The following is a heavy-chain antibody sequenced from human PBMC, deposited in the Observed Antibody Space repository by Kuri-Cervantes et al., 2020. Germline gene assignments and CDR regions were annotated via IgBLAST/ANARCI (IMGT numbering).Heavy chain of an antibody. D-gene: IGHD2-2*01. CDR1: GFPFSNYA. V-gene: IGHV3-23*01. J-gene: IGHJ4*02. CDR2: INGSGGST. Sequence: GESLKISCAASGFPFSNYAMNWVRQAPGKGLEWVSVINGSGGSTYYADSVKGRFTISRDNSKNTLYLQMNSLRAEDTAVYYCAKDPFVVVPAAHDYWGQGTLVTVSS. CDR3: AKDPFVVVPAAHDY.